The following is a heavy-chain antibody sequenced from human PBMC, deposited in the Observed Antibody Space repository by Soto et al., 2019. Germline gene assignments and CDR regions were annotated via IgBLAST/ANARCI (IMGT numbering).Heavy chain of an antibody. D-gene: IGHD3-10*01. Sequence: SETLSLTCTVSGGSISSYYWSWIRQPPGKGLEWIGYIYYSGSTNYNPSLKSRVTISVDTSKNQFSLKLSSVTAADTAVYYCARHSTSLWLGELSFDYGGQGTLVTVSS. CDR1: GGSISSYY. CDR3: ARHSTSLWLGELSFDY. V-gene: IGHV4-59*08. J-gene: IGHJ4*02. CDR2: IYYSGST.